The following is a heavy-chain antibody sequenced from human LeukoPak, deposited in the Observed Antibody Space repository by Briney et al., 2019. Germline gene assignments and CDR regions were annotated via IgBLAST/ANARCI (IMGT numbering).Heavy chain of an antibody. D-gene: IGHD4-17*01. J-gene: IGHJ4*02. CDR1: GGSFSGYY. V-gene: IGHV4-34*01. Sequence: SETLSLTCAVYGGSFSGYYWSWIRQPPGKGLEWIGEINHSGSTNYNPSLKSRVTISVDTSKNQFSLKLSSVTAADTAVYYCASGTDYYGDYSSYDYWGQGTLVTVSS. CDR3: ASGTDYYGDYSSYDY. CDR2: INHSGST.